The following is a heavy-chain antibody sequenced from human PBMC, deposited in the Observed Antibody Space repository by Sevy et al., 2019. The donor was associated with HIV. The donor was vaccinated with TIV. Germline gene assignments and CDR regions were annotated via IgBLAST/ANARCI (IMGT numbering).Heavy chain of an antibody. Sequence: GGSLRLSCAASGFTFTSAWMSWVRQAPGKGLEWVGRIKSKTDGGATDYAAPVKGRFTISREDSKNTLYLQMNSLKTNDPAVYYCITDPGYSGYDEEVINYYYYGMDVWGQGTTVTVSS. D-gene: IGHD5-12*01. J-gene: IGHJ6*02. CDR2: IKSKTDGGAT. CDR1: GFTFTSAW. CDR3: ITDPGYSGYDEEVINYYYYGMDV. V-gene: IGHV3-15*01.